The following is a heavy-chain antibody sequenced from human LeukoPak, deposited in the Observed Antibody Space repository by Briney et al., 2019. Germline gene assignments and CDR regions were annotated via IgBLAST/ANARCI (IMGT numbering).Heavy chain of an antibody. Sequence: GGSLRLSCAASGFTFSSYGMHWVRQAPGKGLEWVAVISYDGSNKYYADSVKGRFTISRDNSKNTLYLQMNSLRSEDTAVYYCATTPSSSGSGSYYRFYYYYYMDVWGKGTTVTISS. CDR2: ISYDGSNK. V-gene: IGHV3-30*03. D-gene: IGHD3-10*01. J-gene: IGHJ6*03. CDR3: ATTPSSSGSGSYYRFYYYYYMDV. CDR1: GFTFSSYG.